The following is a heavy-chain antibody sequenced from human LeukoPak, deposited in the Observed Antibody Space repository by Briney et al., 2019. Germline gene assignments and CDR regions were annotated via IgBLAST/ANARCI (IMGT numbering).Heavy chain of an antibody. V-gene: IGHV7-4-1*02. CDR2: INTITGNP. D-gene: IGHD3-10*01. CDR3: ARPGVRGGPGSDY. Sequence: ASVKVSCKASGYTFTSYGMNWVRQAPGQGLEWMGWINTITGNPTYAQGFTGRFVFSLDTSVTTTYLQINTLKAEDTAVYFCARPGVRGGPGSDYWGQGNVVTVSS. J-gene: IGHJ4*02. CDR1: GYTFTSYG.